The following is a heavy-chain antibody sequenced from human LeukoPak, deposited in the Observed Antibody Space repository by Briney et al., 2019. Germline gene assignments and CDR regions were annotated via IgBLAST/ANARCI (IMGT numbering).Heavy chain of an antibody. Sequence: SETLSLTCTVSGGSISSYYWSWIRQPPGKGLECIGYIYYSGSTNYNPSPKSRVTISVDTSKNQFSLKLSSVTAADTAVYYCARERRDYGDYAFDPWGQGTLVTVSS. J-gene: IGHJ5*02. V-gene: IGHV4-59*01. CDR2: IYYSGST. D-gene: IGHD4-17*01. CDR3: ARERRDYGDYAFDP. CDR1: GGSISSYY.